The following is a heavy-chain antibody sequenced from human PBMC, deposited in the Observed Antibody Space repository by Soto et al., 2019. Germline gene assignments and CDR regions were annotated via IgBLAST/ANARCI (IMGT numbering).Heavy chain of an antibody. J-gene: IGHJ4*02. CDR3: EKNAGDFWSGYYHYYLDY. D-gene: IGHD3-3*01. CDR2: ISVSGGST. CDR1: GFTFSIYA. V-gene: IGHV3-23*01. Sequence: GGSLRLSCAASGFTFSIYAMSLVRQSPGKGLEWVSAISVSGGSTYYADSVKGRFTISRDNSKNTLYLQMNSLRAEDTAVYYCEKNAGDFWSGYYHYYLDYWGQGTLITVSS.